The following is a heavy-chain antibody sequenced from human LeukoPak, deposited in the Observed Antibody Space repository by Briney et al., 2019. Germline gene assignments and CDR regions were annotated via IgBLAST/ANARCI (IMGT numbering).Heavy chain of an antibody. CDR1: GGSISSGSYY. D-gene: IGHD3-3*01. V-gene: IGHV4-61*02. J-gene: IGHJ4*02. CDR2: IYTSGST. Sequence: SETLSLTCTVSGGSISSGSYYWSWLRQPAGKGLEWIGRIYTSGSTNYNPSLKSRVTISVDTPKNQFSLKLSSVTAADTAVYYCARDPTYYDFWSGYFDYWGQGTLVTVSS. CDR3: ARDPTYYDFWSGYFDY.